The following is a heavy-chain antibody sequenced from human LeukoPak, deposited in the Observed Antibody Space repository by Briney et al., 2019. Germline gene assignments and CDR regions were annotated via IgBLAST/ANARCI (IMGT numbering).Heavy chain of an antibody. CDR3: ARVHHYYDILTGYGEYFCDS. CDR2: MNTHNGAT. Sequence: ASVKVSCKTSGYAFSNYGISWVRQAPGQGLEWMSWMNTHNGATDYAQKFRDRVTMTTDTSTSTGYMELRSLRSDDTAVYYCARVHHYYDILTGYGEYFCDSWGQGTLVTVSS. CDR1: GYAFSNYG. V-gene: IGHV1-18*01. J-gene: IGHJ4*02. D-gene: IGHD3-9*01.